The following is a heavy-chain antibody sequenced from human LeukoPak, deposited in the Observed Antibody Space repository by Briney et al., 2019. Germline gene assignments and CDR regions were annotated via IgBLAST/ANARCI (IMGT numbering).Heavy chain of an antibody. V-gene: IGHV3-21*01. Sequence: GGSLRLSCAASGFTFSSYSMNWVRQAPGKGLEWVSPISSSSSYIYYADSVKGRFTISRDNAKNSLYLQMNSLRAEDTAVYYCARDGRITIFSGMDVWGQGTTVTVSS. D-gene: IGHD3-3*01. CDR3: ARDGRITIFSGMDV. J-gene: IGHJ6*02. CDR2: ISSSSSYI. CDR1: GFTFSSYS.